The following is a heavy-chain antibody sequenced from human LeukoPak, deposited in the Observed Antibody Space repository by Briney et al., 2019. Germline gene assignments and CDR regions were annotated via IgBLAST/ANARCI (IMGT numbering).Heavy chain of an antibody. J-gene: IGHJ4*02. Sequence: GGSLRLSCAASGFTFSSYWMSWVRQAPGKGLEWVANIKQDGSERYYVDSVKCRFTISRDNAKNSLYLQMNSLRAEDTAVYYCARESVAGNYFDYWGQGTLVTVSS. CDR2: IKQDGSER. CDR1: GFTFSSYW. V-gene: IGHV3-7*01. CDR3: ARESVAGNYFDY. D-gene: IGHD6-19*01.